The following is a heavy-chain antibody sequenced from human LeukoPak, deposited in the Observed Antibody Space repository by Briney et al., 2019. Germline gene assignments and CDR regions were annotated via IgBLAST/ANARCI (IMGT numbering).Heavy chain of an antibody. J-gene: IGHJ4*02. CDR3: ARGGGSGYYPGDY. Sequence: PSETLSLTCAVYGGSFSGYSWNWIRQPPVKGLEWIGYIFYTGSTKSNPSLNSRVTISVDTSKNQFSLRLSSVTAADTAVYYCARGGGSGYYPGDYWGQGTLVTVSS. CDR1: GGSFSGYS. V-gene: IGHV4-59*01. CDR2: IFYTGST. D-gene: IGHD3-22*01.